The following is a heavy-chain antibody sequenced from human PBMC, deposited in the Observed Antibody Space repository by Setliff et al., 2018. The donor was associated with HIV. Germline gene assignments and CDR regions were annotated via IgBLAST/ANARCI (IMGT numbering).Heavy chain of an antibody. Sequence: GGSLRLSCAASGFNVRNNYMSWVRQTPGKGLEWVSAIYGGGSTYYADSVKGRFTISRDSSENTLYLQMNSLRVEDKGVYFCAIESFGGRTWALGDSWGQGALVTVSS. CDR1: GFNVRNNY. CDR3: AIESFGGRTWALGDS. CDR2: IYGGGST. V-gene: IGHV3-66*02. D-gene: IGHD2-15*01. J-gene: IGHJ4*02.